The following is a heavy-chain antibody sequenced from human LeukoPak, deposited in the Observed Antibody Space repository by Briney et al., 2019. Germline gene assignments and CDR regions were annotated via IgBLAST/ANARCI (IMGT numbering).Heavy chain of an antibody. Sequence: SVKVSCTASGGTFSSYAISWVRQAPGQGLEWMGGIIPIFGTANYAQKFQGRVTITADESTSTAYMELSSLRSEDTAVYYCARGSGTTGPKSSLLCYYGMDVWGKGTTVTVSS. CDR3: ARGSGTTGPKSSLLCYYGMDV. CDR2: IIPIFGTA. J-gene: IGHJ6*04. CDR1: GGTFSSYA. D-gene: IGHD1-1*01. V-gene: IGHV1-69*13.